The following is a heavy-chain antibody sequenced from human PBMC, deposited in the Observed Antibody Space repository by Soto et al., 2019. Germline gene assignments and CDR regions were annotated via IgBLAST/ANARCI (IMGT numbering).Heavy chain of an antibody. CDR3: ARMESFGSLNWFDP. Sequence: ASVKVSCKASGYTFTNNGVSWVRQATGQGLEWMGWMNPGSGDTGYAQKFQGRVTMTTDISIATAYMELNSLTSEDTGIYHCARMESFGSLNWFDPWGQGWVVTVS. J-gene: IGHJ5*02. CDR1: GYTFTNNG. CDR2: MNPGSGDT. V-gene: IGHV1-8*02. D-gene: IGHD5-18*01.